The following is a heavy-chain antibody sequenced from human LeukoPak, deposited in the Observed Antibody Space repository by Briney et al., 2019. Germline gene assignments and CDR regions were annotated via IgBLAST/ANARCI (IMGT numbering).Heavy chain of an antibody. CDR2: IYTSGST. CDR1: GGSISSGSYY. CDR3: ARDAGWSGSDAFDI. Sequence: SETLSLTCTVSGGSISSGSYYWSWIRQPAGKGLEWIGRIYTSGSTNYNPSLKSRVTISVDTSKNQLSLKLSSVTAADTAVYYCARDAGWSGSDAFDIWGQGTMVTDSS. V-gene: IGHV4-61*02. D-gene: IGHD3-3*01. J-gene: IGHJ3*02.